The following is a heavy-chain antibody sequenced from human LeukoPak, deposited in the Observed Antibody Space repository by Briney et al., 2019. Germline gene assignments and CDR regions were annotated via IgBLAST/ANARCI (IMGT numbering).Heavy chain of an antibody. CDR1: GFTFSSYA. D-gene: IGHD6-19*01. J-gene: IGHJ4*02. CDR2: ISGSGGST. CDR3: AKVSGYSSGRGTFDY. Sequence: GGSLRLSCAASGFTFSSYAMSWVRQAPGKGLEWVSAISGSGGSTYYADSVKGRFTISRDNSKNTLYLQMNSLRAEDTAVYYCAKVSGYSSGRGTFDYWGQGTLVTVSS. V-gene: IGHV3-23*01.